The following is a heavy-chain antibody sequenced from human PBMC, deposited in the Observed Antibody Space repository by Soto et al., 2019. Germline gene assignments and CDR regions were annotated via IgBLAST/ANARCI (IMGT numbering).Heavy chain of an antibody. CDR2: ITGSGGFR. D-gene: IGHD2-21*02. V-gene: IGHV3-23*01. Sequence: PGGSLGLCCAASEFTFISYPMSGVRQAPVKGLAWVSAITGSGGFRNYADSVKGRCTISNSKNTLFLQMSSLRAEDTAVYYCAKARDTVTAYDAYDMWGQGTIVTVSS. J-gene: IGHJ3*02. CDR3: AKARDTVTAYDAYDM. CDR1: EFTFISYP.